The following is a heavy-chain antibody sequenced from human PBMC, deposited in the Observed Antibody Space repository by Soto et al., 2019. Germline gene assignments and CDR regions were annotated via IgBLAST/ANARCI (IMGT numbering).Heavy chain of an antibody. V-gene: IGHV4-39*01. J-gene: IGHJ6*03. D-gene: IGHD2-2*01. CDR3: ARVRREDIVVVPAAPPRGYYMDV. CDR2: MYYSGST. CDR1: GGSISSYSHY. Sequence: SETLSLTCTVSGGSISSYSHYCGWIRQPPGQGLEWIGYMYYSGSTYYNPSLKSRVTMSVDTSKNQFSLKLSSVTAADTAVYYCARVRREDIVVVPAAPPRGYYMDVWGKGTTVTVSS.